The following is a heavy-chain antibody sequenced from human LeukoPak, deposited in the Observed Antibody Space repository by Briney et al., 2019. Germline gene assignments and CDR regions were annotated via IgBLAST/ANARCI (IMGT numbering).Heavy chain of an antibody. CDR1: GYTFTDYY. D-gene: IGHD6-6*01. J-gene: IGHJ4*02. V-gene: IGHV1-2*02. CDR2: IITHSGGT. CDR3: ARSRISAPVDY. Sequence: ASVKVSCKASGYTFTDYYMHWVRQAPGQGLEWMGWIITHSGGTSYAQKFQGRVTMTRDTSISTGFMELKSLGSDDTAVYYCARSRISAPVDYWGQGTLVTVSS.